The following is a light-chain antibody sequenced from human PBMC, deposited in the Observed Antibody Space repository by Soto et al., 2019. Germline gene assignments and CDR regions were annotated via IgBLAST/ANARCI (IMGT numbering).Light chain of an antibody. V-gene: IGKV3-15*01. CDR3: QQYKSWPPIT. CDR2: GAS. J-gene: IGKJ5*01. Sequence: EIVMTQSPATLSVSPGERATLSCRASQSVSSNLAWYQHRPGQAPRLLIYGASTRATGISTRFSGGGSGTEFTLTISGLQSEDSAVYYCQQYKSWPPITFGQGTRLEIK. CDR1: QSVSSN.